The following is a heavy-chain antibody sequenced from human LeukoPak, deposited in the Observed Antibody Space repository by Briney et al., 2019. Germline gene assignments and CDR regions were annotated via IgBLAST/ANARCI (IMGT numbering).Heavy chain of an antibody. J-gene: IGHJ4*02. V-gene: IGHV1-46*01. CDR1: GYTFTSHC. CDR3: ASPGASGFVGNFWSGPLDF. Sequence: GASVKVSCRASGYTFTSHCMHWVRQAPGQGLEWMGVINPSVGSTSYPQKFQGRVTMSRDTSTSTVYMELSSLKSEDTAVYYCASPGASGFVGNFWSGPLDFWGRGALVTVSS. CDR2: INPSVGST. D-gene: IGHD3-3*01.